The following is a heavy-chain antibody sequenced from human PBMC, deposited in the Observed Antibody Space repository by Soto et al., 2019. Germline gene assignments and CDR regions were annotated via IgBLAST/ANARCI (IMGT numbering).Heavy chain of an antibody. D-gene: IGHD3-3*01. V-gene: IGHV1-2*02. CDR2: INPNSGGT. J-gene: IGHJ6*02. CDR1: GYTFTGYY. CDR3: ASSLSVTIFGVVIIPINYYYYGMDV. Sequence: ASVKVSCKXSGYTFTGYYMHWVRQAPGQGLEWMGWINPNSGGTNYAQKFQGRVTMTRDTSISTAYMELSRLRSDDTAVYYCASSLSVTIFGVVIIPINYYYYGMDVWGQGTTVTVSS.